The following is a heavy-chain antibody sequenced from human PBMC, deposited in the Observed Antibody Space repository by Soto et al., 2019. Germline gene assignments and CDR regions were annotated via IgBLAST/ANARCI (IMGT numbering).Heavy chain of an antibody. CDR2: IIPISETT. Sequence: QVQLVQSGAEVKKPGSSVKVSCKASGGTFSSYAISWVRQAPGQGLEWMGGIIPISETTNNAQKFQGRVTITADESKSTAYMELSSLRSEDTAVYYCARSQGSSTSLEIYYYCYYGMDVWGQGTTVTVSS. CDR3: ARSQGSSTSLEIYYYCYYGMDV. D-gene: IGHD2-2*01. J-gene: IGHJ6*02. CDR1: GGTFSSYA. V-gene: IGHV1-69*01.